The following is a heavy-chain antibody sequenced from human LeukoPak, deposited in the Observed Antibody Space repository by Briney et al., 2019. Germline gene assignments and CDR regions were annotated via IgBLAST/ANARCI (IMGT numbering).Heavy chain of an antibody. CDR1: GFTFSSYS. V-gene: IGHV3-7*01. CDR3: AREALGSPRYFDY. J-gene: IGHJ4*02. Sequence: GGSLRLSCAASGFTFSSYSMNWVRQAPGRGLDWVATVKQEGNVKYYVDSVKGRFTVSRDNAENSLYLQMNSLRVEDTAVYYCAREALGSPRYFDYWGQGALVTVSS. CDR2: VKQEGNVK. D-gene: IGHD3-16*01.